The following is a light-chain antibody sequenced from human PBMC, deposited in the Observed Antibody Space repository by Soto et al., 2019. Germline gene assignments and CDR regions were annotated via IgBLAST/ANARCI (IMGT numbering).Light chain of an antibody. CDR2: GAS. Sequence: EIVLTQSPDTLSLSPGERATLSFRASQSISSTHLVWYQQKPGQAPSLLIFGASSRATGIPDRFSGSGSGTDFTLTISGLEPEDFAVYYCQQRSNWPPITFGQGTRLEIK. CDR1: QSISSTH. V-gene: IGKV3D-20*02. CDR3: QQRSNWPPIT. J-gene: IGKJ5*01.